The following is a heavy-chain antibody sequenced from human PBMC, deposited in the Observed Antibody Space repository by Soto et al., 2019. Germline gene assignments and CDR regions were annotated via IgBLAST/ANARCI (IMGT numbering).Heavy chain of an antibody. CDR1: GFTFSSYS. Sequence: GGSLRLSCAASGFTFSSYSMNWVRQAPGKGLEWVSYISSSSSTIYYADSVKGRFTISRDNAKNSLYLQMNSLRDEDTAVYYCARRGRFLDPTGDYYGMDVWGQGTTVTVSS. CDR3: ARRGRFLDPTGDYYGMDV. CDR2: ISSSSSTI. J-gene: IGHJ6*02. V-gene: IGHV3-48*02. D-gene: IGHD3-3*01.